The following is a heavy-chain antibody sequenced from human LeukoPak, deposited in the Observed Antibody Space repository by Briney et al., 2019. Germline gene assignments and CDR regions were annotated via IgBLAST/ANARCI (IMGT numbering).Heavy chain of an antibody. Sequence: PSETLSLTCTVSGGSISSYYWSWIRQPAGKGLEWIGRIYTSGSTNYNPSLKSRVTMSVDTSKNQFSLKLSSVTTADTAVYYCARDRPYWLGDYYDSSGYMYYFDYWGQGTLVTVSS. V-gene: IGHV4-4*07. CDR3: ARDRPYWLGDYYDSSGYMYYFDY. D-gene: IGHD3-22*01. CDR2: IYTSGST. CDR1: GGSISSYY. J-gene: IGHJ4*02.